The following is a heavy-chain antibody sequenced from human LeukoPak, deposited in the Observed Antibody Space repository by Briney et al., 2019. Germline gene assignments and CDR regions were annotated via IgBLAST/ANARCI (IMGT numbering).Heavy chain of an antibody. D-gene: IGHD6-19*01. CDR1: GGSINNYY. V-gene: IGHV4-59*12. J-gene: IGHJ4*02. Sequence: SETLSLTCTVSGGSINNYYWSWIRQPPGKGLEWIGYIYHSGSTNYNPSLKSRVTMSVDTSTNQFSLQMNSVTPEDTAVYYCARERTSGWEEYYFDYWGQGTLVTVSS. CDR3: ARERTSGWEEYYFDY. CDR2: IYHSGST.